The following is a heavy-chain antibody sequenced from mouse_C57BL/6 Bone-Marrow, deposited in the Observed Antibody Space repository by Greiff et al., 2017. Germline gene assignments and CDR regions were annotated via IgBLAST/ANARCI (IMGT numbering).Heavy chain of an antibody. D-gene: IGHD2-4*01. CDR1: GFNIKDDY. Sequence: VQLQQSGAELVRPGASVKLSCTASGFNIKDDYMHWVKQRPEQGLEWIGWIDPENGDTEYASKFQGKATITADTSSNTAYLQLSSLTSDDTAVYYCTTCSYDYPFAYWGQGTLVTVSA. V-gene: IGHV14-4*01. J-gene: IGHJ3*01. CDR3: TTCSYDYPFAY. CDR2: IDPENGDT.